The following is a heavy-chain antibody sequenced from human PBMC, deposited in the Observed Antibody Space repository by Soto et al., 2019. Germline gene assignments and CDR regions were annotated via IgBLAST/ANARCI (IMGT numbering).Heavy chain of an antibody. CDR3: ARDRISRSNDYGDYDSSSVMDV. Sequence: ASVKVSCKASGGTFSSYTISWVRQAPGQGLEWMGRIIPILGIANYAQKFQGRVTITADKSTSTAYMELSSLRSEDTAVYYCARDRISRSNDYGDYDSSSVMDVWGKGTTVTVSS. V-gene: IGHV1-69*04. J-gene: IGHJ6*03. D-gene: IGHD4-17*01. CDR1: GGTFSSYT. CDR2: IIPILGIA.